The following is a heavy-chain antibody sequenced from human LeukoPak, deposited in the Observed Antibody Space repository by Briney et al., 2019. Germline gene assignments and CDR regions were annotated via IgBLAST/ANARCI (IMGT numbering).Heavy chain of an antibody. J-gene: IGHJ5*02. V-gene: IGHV4-34*01. Sequence: SETLSLTCAVYGGSFSGYYWSWIRQPPGKGLEWIGEINHSGSTNYNPSLKSRVTISVDTSKNQFSLKLSSVAAADTAVYYCARRYCSRGKKKINWFDPWGQGTLVTVSS. CDR1: GGSFSGYY. CDR3: ARRYCSRGKKKINWFDP. D-gene: IGHD2-2*01. CDR2: INHSGST.